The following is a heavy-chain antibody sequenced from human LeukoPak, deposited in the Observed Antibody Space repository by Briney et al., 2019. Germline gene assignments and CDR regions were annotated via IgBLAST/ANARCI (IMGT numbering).Heavy chain of an antibody. V-gene: IGHV1-46*01. Sequence: GASVKVSCKASGYTFTTYDINWVRQATGQGLEWVGIINPSDGNTRNAQKFQGRVTMTRDTSTGTVYLELSSLRSEDTAVYYCAKDGGSYSTDYWGQGTLVTVSS. CDR2: INPSDGNT. CDR3: AKDGGSYSTDY. J-gene: IGHJ4*02. CDR1: GYTFTTYD. D-gene: IGHD3-10*01.